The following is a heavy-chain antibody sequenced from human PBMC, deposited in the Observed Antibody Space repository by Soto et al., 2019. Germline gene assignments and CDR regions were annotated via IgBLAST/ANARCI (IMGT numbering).Heavy chain of an antibody. CDR2: IRNKPNSYTT. V-gene: IGHV3-72*01. CDR1: GFAFSDHY. D-gene: IGHD1-26*01. J-gene: IGHJ4*02. Sequence: GGSLRLSCAASGFAFSDHYMDWVRQAPGKGLEWVGRIRNKPNSYTTQYAASVKGRFTISRDDSKNLLYLQMNSLKTEDTAVYYCTREPLGHSGSPGIDYWGQGILVTVSS. CDR3: TREPLGHSGSPGIDY.